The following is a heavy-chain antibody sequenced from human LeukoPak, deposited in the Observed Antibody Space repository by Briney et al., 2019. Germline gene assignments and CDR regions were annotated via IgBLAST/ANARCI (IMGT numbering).Heavy chain of an antibody. D-gene: IGHD3-22*01. Sequence: ASVTVSCKASGGTFSSYAISWGRQAPGQGLEWMGRIIPIFGIANYAHKFQGRVTITADKSTSTAYMELSSLRSEDTAVYYCARNEYYYDSSGLDYWGQGTLVTVSS. CDR2: IIPIFGIA. CDR1: GGTFSSYA. V-gene: IGHV1-69*04. CDR3: ARNEYYYDSSGLDY. J-gene: IGHJ4*02.